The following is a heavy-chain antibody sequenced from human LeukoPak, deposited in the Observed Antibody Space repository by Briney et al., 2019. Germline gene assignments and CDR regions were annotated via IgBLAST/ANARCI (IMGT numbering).Heavy chain of an antibody. CDR1: GYTFTSYG. J-gene: IGHJ3*02. V-gene: IGHV4-59*08. CDR3: ARAMRPYGNDALDI. CDR2: IYYSGST. Sequence: SCKASGYTFTSYGISWIRQPPGKGLEWMGYIYYSGSTNYNPSLKSRATISVDTSKSQISLKLTSVTAADTVLYYCARAMRPYGNDALDIWGQGTMVTVSS. D-gene: IGHD3-10*01.